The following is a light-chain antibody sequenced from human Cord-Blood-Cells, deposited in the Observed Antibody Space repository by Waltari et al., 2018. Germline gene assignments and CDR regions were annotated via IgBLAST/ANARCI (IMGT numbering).Light chain of an antibody. J-gene: IGKJ4*01. V-gene: IGKV1-33*01. CDR2: DAS. CDR1: QDISNY. CDR3: QQYDNLPLT. Sequence: DIQMTQSPSSLSASVGDRVTITCQASQDISNYLNWYPQKPGKAPKLLIYDASNLETGVPSRFSGSGSGTDFTFTISSLQPEDIATYYGQQYDNLPLTFGGGTKVEIK.